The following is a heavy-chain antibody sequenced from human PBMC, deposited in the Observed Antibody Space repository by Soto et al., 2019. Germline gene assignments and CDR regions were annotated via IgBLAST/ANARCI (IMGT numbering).Heavy chain of an antibody. CDR3: ARWVRSSITYYYGMDD. CDR1: GGSISSGGYY. CDR2: IYYSGST. J-gene: IGHJ6*02. D-gene: IGHD1-26*01. Sequence: QVQLQESGAGLVKPSQTLSLTCTVSGGSISSGGYYWSWIRQHPGKGLEWIGYIYYSGSTYYNPSLKSRVTISVDTSKNQFSLKLSSVTAADTAVYYCARWVRSSITYYYGMDDWGQGTTVTVSS. V-gene: IGHV4-31*03.